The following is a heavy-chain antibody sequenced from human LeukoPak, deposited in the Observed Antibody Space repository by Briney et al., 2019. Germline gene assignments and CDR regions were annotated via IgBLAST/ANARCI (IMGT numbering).Heavy chain of an antibody. J-gene: IGHJ4*02. CDR2: ISRGSDHI. CDR1: GFTFSSYA. Sequence: PGGSLRLSCAASGFTFSSYAMNWVRQAPGKGLEWVSSISRGSDHIFYADSMKGRFTISRDNAKNSLYLLMNSLGAEDTAVYYCARPYDTRGYFPDYWGQGTLVTVSS. V-gene: IGHV3-21*01. D-gene: IGHD3-22*01. CDR3: ARPYDTRGYFPDY.